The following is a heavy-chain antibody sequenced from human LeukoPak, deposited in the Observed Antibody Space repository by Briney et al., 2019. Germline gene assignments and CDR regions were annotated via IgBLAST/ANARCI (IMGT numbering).Heavy chain of an antibody. CDR3: ARVLRVIVVVMGAFDI. D-gene: IGHD3-22*01. CDR1: GFTFSSYS. Sequence: GGSLRLSCAASGFTFSSYSMNWVRQASGKGLEWVSSISSSSSYIYYADSVKGRFTISRDNAKNSLCLQMNSLRAEDTAVYYCARVLRVIVVVMGAFDIWGQGTMVTVSS. V-gene: IGHV3-21*01. CDR2: ISSSSSYI. J-gene: IGHJ3*02.